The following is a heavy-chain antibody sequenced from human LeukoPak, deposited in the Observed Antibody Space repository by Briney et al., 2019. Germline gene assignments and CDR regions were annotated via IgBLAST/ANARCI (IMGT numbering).Heavy chain of an antibody. CDR3: ARAPVTSCRGAFCYPFDL. CDR1: GFPLSSYA. D-gene: IGHD2-21*01. V-gene: IGHV3-23*01. J-gene: IGHJ4*02. Sequence: PGGSLRLSCAASGFPLSSYAMSWVRQVPGKGLEWVSATSSSDDGTYHADSVRSRFTIYRDNFRNTLYLQMNRLRVEDAALYYCARAPVTSCRGAFCYPFDLWGQGVLVTVSS. CDR2: TSSSDDGT.